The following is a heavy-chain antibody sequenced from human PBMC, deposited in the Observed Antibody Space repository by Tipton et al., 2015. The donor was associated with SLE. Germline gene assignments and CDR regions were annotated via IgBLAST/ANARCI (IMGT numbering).Heavy chain of an antibody. CDR1: GASIISHY. CDR2: IYYSGKT. Sequence: TLSLTCTVSGASIISHYWGWIRQPPGKGLEWIGYIYYSGKTDYNPSLKSRVTISVDTSKNHFSLKLSSVTAADTAVYYCARQSDTTMVAYFDAWGQGTVVTVSS. J-gene: IGHJ4*02. D-gene: IGHD5-18*01. CDR3: ARQSDTTMVAYFDA. V-gene: IGHV4-59*11.